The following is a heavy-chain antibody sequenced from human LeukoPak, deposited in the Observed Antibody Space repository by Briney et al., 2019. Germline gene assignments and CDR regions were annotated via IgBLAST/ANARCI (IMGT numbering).Heavy chain of an antibody. D-gene: IGHD6-13*01. Sequence: AASVKVSCKASGGTFSSYAISWVRQAPGQGLEWMGRIIPILGIANYAQKFQGRVTITADKSTSTAYMELSSLRSEDTAVYYCAKEAGERRQQQAADYWGQGSLVTVSS. CDR2: IIPILGIA. V-gene: IGHV1-69*04. CDR3: AKEAGERRQQQAADY. CDR1: GGTFSSYA. J-gene: IGHJ4*02.